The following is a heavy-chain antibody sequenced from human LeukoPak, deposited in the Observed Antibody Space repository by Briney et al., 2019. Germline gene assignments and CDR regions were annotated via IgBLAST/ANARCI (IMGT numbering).Heavy chain of an antibody. CDR2: ISGSGGST. Sequence: PGGSLRLSCAASGFTFSSYAMSWVRQAPGKGLEWVSAISGSGGSTYYADSVKGRFTISRDNYKNTLYLQMNSLRAEDTAVYYCAKDRAKHIVVVTAAVDYWGQGTLVTVSS. V-gene: IGHV3-23*01. J-gene: IGHJ4*02. D-gene: IGHD2-21*02. CDR1: GFTFSSYA. CDR3: AKDRAKHIVVVTAAVDY.